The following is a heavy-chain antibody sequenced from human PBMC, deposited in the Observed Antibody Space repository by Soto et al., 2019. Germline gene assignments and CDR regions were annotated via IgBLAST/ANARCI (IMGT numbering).Heavy chain of an antibody. D-gene: IGHD5-12*01. Sequence: QVQLVESGGGVVQPGRSLRLSCAASGFTFSSYAMHWVRQAPGKGLEWVAVISYDGSNKYYADSVKGRFTISRDNSKNTLYLQMNSLRAEDTAVYYCARGGDGYNHWRADYWGQGTLVTVSS. CDR2: ISYDGSNK. CDR3: ARGGDGYNHWRADY. V-gene: IGHV3-30-3*01. J-gene: IGHJ4*02. CDR1: GFTFSSYA.